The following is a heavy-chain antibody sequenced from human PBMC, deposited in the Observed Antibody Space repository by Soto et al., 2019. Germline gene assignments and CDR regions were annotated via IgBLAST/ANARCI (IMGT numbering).Heavy chain of an antibody. J-gene: IGHJ5*02. CDR2: ISVYHGNT. CDR3: ARGVAGDPLDP. CDR1: GYTFISYG. D-gene: IGHD6-19*01. Sequence: QVQLVQSGAEVKKPGASVKVPCKASGYTFISYGINWVRQAPGQGLEWMGWISVYHGNTNYARKLQGRVTMTTDTSTSTAYMELRSLRSDDTAVYYCARGVAGDPLDPWGQGTLVTVSS. V-gene: IGHV1-18*01.